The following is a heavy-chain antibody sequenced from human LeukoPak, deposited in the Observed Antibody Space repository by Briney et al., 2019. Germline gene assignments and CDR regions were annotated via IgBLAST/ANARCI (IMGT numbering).Heavy chain of an antibody. D-gene: IGHD5-18*01. CDR1: GGSIIGYD. CDR2: ISYTGST. CDR3: ARHGYSYGLDY. V-gene: IGHV4-59*08. Sequence: SETLSLTCTVSGGSIIGYDWSWIRQPPGKGLEWIGYISYTGSTKFSPSLKSRLAMSVDTSSNQFSLHLSSVTAADTAVYYCARHGYSYGLDYWGQGTLVTVSS. J-gene: IGHJ4*02.